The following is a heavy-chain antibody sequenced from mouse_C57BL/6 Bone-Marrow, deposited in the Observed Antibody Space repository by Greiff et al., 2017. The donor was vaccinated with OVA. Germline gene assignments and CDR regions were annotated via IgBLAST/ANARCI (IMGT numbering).Heavy chain of an antibody. CDR3: ATSYYSNYVGAY. CDR2: IHPNSGST. J-gene: IGHJ3*01. V-gene: IGHV1-64*01. CDR1: GYTFTSYW. Sequence: QVQLQQPGAELVKPGASVKLSCKASGYTFTSYWMHWVKQRPGQGLEWIGMIHPNSGSTNYNEKFKSKATLTVDKSSSTAYMQLSSLTSEDSAVYYCATSYYSNYVGAYWGQGTLVTVSA. D-gene: IGHD2-5*01.